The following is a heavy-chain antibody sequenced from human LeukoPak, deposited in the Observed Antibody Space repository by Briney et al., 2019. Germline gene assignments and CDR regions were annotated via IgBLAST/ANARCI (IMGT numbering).Heavy chain of an antibody. CDR1: GYSFTNYW. CDR3: ARRGYCTTTTCYRLFDY. D-gene: IGHD2-2*01. CDR2: IYPGDSDT. J-gene: IGHJ4*02. Sequence: GESLKISCKGSGYSFTNYWIGWVRQMPGKGLEWMGIIYPGDSDTRYSPSLQGQVTISADKSITTAYPQWSSLKASDTAMYYCARRGYCTTTTCYRLFDYWGQGTLVTVSS. V-gene: IGHV5-51*01.